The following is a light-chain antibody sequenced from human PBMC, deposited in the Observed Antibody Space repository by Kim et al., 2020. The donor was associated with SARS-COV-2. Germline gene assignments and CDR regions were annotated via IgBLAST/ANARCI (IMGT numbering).Light chain of an antibody. Sequence: SYELTQPPSVSVSPGHTARITCSGDALPKQYAYWYQQKPGQAPVLVIYKDSERPSGIPERFSGSSSGTTVTLTISGVQAEDEADYHCQSADSSDWVFGGG. CDR3: QSADSSDWV. CDR1: ALPKQY. CDR2: KDS. V-gene: IGLV3-25*03. J-gene: IGLJ2*01.